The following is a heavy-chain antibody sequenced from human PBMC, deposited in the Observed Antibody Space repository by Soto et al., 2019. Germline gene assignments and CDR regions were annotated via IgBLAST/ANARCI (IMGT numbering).Heavy chain of an antibody. J-gene: IGHJ6*02. D-gene: IGHD1-1*01. CDR2: INPNSGGT. Sequence: GASVKVSCKASGYTFTGYHMHWVRQAPGQGLEWMGWINPNSGGTNYAQKFQGRVTMTRDTSISTAYMELSRLRSDDTAVYYCARVNGRRTDYYYYGMDVWGQGTTVTVSS. CDR1: GYTFTGYH. CDR3: ARVNGRRTDYYYYGMDV. V-gene: IGHV1-2*02.